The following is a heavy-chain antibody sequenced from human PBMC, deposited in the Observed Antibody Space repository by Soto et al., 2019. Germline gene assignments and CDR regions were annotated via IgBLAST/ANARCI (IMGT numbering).Heavy chain of an antibody. CDR1: GFTFSSYA. J-gene: IGHJ3*02. Sequence: GGSLRLSCSASGFTFSSYAMSWVRQAPGKGLEWVSAISGSGGSTYYADSVKGRFTISRDNSKSTLYLQMNSLRAEDTAVYYCAKGLSPKSKVGATSAFDIWGQGTMVTVSS. V-gene: IGHV3-23*01. CDR3: AKGLSPKSKVGATSAFDI. CDR2: ISGSGGST. D-gene: IGHD1-26*01.